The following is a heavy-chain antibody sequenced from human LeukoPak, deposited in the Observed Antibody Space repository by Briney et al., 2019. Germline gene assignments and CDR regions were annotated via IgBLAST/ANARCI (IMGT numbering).Heavy chain of an antibody. Sequence: TSGGSLRLSCAASGFTFNSYAMSWVRQAPGKALEWVSAISSSGSTIYYADSVKGRFTISRDNAKNSLYLQMNSLRAEDTAVYYCARDYGAEGYFDYWGQGTLVTVSS. J-gene: IGHJ4*02. CDR1: GFTFNSYA. V-gene: IGHV3-21*04. CDR2: ISSSGSTI. CDR3: ARDYGAEGYFDY. D-gene: IGHD4-17*01.